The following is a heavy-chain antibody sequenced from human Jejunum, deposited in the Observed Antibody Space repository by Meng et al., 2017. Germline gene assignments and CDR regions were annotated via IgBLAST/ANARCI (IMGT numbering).Heavy chain of an antibody. CDR2: IFYSGTA. V-gene: IGHV4-30-4*01. D-gene: IGHD3-22*01. CDR1: AACVYGADYH. J-gene: IGHJ4*02. CDR3: SRTMTDFYYSSGYSHFDY. Sequence: QVQLQQSGPGLVKTSQTLSLTCPVYAACVYGADYHWSWIRQPPGKGLQWIGDIFYSGTAHYYPSLKRRVFMSVDTSKNPFSLKLISVAAADTAVYYCSRTMTDFYYSSGYSHFDYWGQGTLVTVSS.